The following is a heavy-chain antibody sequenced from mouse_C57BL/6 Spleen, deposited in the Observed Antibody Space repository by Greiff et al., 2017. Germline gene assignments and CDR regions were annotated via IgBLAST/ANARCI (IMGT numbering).Heavy chain of an antibody. Sequence: QVQLQQPGAELVKPGASVKLSCKASGYTFTSYWMHWVKQRPGQGLEWIGMIHPNSGSTNYNEKFKSKATLTVDKSSSTAYMQLSSRTSEDSAVYYCARAGALYYDAMDYWGQGTSVTVSS. CDR1: GYTFTSYW. CDR2: IHPNSGST. J-gene: IGHJ4*01. D-gene: IGHD4-1*01. CDR3: ARAGALYYDAMDY. V-gene: IGHV1-64*01.